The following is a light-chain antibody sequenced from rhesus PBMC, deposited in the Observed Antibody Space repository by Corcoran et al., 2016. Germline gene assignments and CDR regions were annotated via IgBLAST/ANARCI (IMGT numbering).Light chain of an antibody. CDR1: QGISNW. V-gene: IGKV1-69*01. Sequence: DIQMTQSPSSLSASVGDRVTITCRASQGISNWLAWYQQKPGKAPKLLIYRASNLEPGVPSRFSGSGSGTAFTLTISSLQPEDIATYYCQQHDNSPPTFCQGTKVEIK. CDR3: QQHDNSPPT. CDR2: RAS. J-gene: IGKJ1*01.